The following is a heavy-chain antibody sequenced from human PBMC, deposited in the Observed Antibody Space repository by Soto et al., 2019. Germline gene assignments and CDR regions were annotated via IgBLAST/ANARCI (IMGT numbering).Heavy chain of an antibody. CDR2: IYYSGST. D-gene: IGHD3-9*01. J-gene: IGHJ4*02. V-gene: IGHV4-59*01. CDR1: GGSISSYY. Sequence: SETLSLTCTVSGGSISSYYWSWIRQPPWKGLEWIGYIYYSGSTNYNPSLKSRVTISVDTSKNQFSLKLSSVTAADTAVYYCARSLLRYFDWPPKYFDYWGKGPLVTVSS. CDR3: ARSLLRYFDWPPKYFDY.